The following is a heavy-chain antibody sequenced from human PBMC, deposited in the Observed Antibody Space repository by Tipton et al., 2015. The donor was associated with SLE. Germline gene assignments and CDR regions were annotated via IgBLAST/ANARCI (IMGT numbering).Heavy chain of an antibody. CDR1: GCTFTSYG. CDR3: ARDHQARSDVFDI. J-gene: IGHJ3*02. Sequence: VQLVQSGAEVKKSGASVKVSCKASGCTFTSYGISWVRQAPGQGLEWTGWISAYNGNTNYAQEVQDRVTMTTDTSTDTAYMELRSLRSDDTAVYYCARDHQARSDVFDIWGQGTMVTVSS. V-gene: IGHV1-18*01. CDR2: ISAYNGNT.